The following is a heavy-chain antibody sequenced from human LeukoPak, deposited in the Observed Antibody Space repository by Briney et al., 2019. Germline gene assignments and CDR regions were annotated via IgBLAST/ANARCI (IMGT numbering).Heavy chain of an antibody. CDR2: INHSGST. Sequence: SETVSLTCAVYGGSFSGYYWSWIRQPPGKGLEWIGEINHSGSTNYNPSLKSRVTISVDTSKNQFSLKLSSVTAADTAVYYCARGLSVVNFDYWGQGTLVTVSS. CDR1: GGSFSGYY. J-gene: IGHJ4*02. V-gene: IGHV4-34*01. D-gene: IGHD4-23*01. CDR3: ARGLSVVNFDY.